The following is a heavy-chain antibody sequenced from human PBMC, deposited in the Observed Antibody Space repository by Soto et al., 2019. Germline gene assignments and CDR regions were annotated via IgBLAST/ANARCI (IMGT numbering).Heavy chain of an antibody. D-gene: IGHD6-13*01. Sequence: SETLSLTCAVSGGSISSVGYYWTWIRQLPGKGLEWIGYIYYTGTTYYNPSLKSRLTISVDTSKNQFSLKLNSATAADTAVYYCARAVGYGAAASSGMDVWGQGTTVTVSS. CDR3: ARAVGYGAAASSGMDV. V-gene: IGHV4-31*11. CDR1: GGSISSVGYY. CDR2: IYYTGTT. J-gene: IGHJ6*02.